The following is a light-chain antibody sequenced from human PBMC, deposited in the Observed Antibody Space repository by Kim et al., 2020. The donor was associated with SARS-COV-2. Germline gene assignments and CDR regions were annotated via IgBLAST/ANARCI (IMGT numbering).Light chain of an antibody. CDR1: QSISSY. CDR2: AAS. J-gene: IGKJ1*01. Sequence: ASVGDKVTITCRASQSISSYLNWYQQKPGKAPKLLIYAASSLQSGVPSRFSGSGSGTDFTLTISSLQPEDFATYYCQQSYSTPRTFGQGAKVDIK. CDR3: QQSYSTPRT. V-gene: IGKV1-39*01.